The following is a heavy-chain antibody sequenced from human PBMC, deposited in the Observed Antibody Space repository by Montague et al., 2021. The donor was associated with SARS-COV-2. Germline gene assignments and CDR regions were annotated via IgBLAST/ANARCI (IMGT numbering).Heavy chain of an antibody. Sequence: SLRLSCAASKLLFSNFAMSWVRQAPVHGLAWVSTVSSSGLKTYYXDSXKVRLTISRDTSTNTVFLQMNHLRADDTAVYYCAKDRVYSANLGAFDMWGQGTRVTVSS. CDR2: VSSSGLKT. V-gene: IGHV3-23*01. CDR3: AKDRVYSANLGAFDM. CDR1: KLLFSNFA. J-gene: IGHJ3*02. D-gene: IGHD1-26*01.